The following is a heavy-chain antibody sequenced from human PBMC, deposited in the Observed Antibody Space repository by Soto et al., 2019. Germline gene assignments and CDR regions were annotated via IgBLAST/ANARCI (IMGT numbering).Heavy chain of an antibody. CDR3: ARGTYYYDSSGYYYGP. CDR1: GFTFSSYW. D-gene: IGHD3-22*01. V-gene: IGHV3-7*01. J-gene: IGHJ5*02. Sequence: HPGGSLRLSCAASGFTFSSYWMSWVRQAPGKGLEWVANIKQDGSEKYYVDSVKGRFTISRDNAKNSLYLQMNSLRAEDTAVYYCARGTYYYDSSGYYYGPWGQGTLVTVSS. CDR2: IKQDGSEK.